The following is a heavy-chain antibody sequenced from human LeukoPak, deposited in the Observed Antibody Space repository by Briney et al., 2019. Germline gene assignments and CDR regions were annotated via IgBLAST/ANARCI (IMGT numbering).Heavy chain of an antibody. D-gene: IGHD2-15*01. CDR2: ISWNSGSI. CDR3: AKGDDCSGASCYSSWFDP. CDR1: GFTFDDYA. J-gene: IGHJ5*02. Sequence: GGSLRLSCAASGFTFDDYAMHWVRQAPGKGVEWVSGISWNSGSIGYADSVKGRFTISRENAKNSLYLQMNSLRAEDTALYYCAKGDDCSGASCYSSWFDPWGQGTLVTVSS. V-gene: IGHV3-9*01.